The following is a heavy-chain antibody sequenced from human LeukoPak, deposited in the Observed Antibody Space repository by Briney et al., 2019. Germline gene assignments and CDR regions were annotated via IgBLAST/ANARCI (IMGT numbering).Heavy chain of an antibody. CDR2: IYSGGST. D-gene: IGHD3-22*01. J-gene: IGHJ4*02. V-gene: IGHV3-53*01. CDR3: ARANPWYYYDSSGYYLLGY. CDR1: GFTVSSNY. Sequence: GGSLRLSCAASGFTVSSNYMSWVRQAPGKGLEWVSVIYSGGSTYYADSVKGRFTISRDNSKNTLYLQMNSLRAEDTAVYYCARANPWYYYDSSGYYLLGYWGQGTLVTVSS.